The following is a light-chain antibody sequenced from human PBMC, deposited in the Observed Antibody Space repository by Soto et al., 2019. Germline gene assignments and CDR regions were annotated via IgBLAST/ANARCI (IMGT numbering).Light chain of an antibody. CDR3: QQYNILST. Sequence: DIQMTQSPSTVFAYLGDSVTITCRASQSITNCFAWYQQRPGKAPKLLIHAASNLESGVPTRFSGSGSGTEFTLTISGLQPDDSATYYCQQYNILSTFGQGTKVDIK. J-gene: IGKJ1*01. CDR1: QSITNC. CDR2: AAS. V-gene: IGKV1-5*01.